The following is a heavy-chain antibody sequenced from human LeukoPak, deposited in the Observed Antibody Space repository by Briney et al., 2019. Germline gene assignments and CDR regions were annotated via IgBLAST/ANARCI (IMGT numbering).Heavy chain of an antibody. V-gene: IGHV3-7*01. Sequence: PGGSRRLSCAASGFTFGCYWMNWVRQAPGKGLEWVANIKQYGNERYYVDSAKGRFTISRDNAKNSLFLQMNSLRAEDTAVYYCVRGGSRLIGAFDIWGQGTMVTVSS. CDR3: VRGGSRLIGAFDI. CDR1: GFTFGCYW. J-gene: IGHJ3*02. D-gene: IGHD1-26*01. CDR2: IKQYGNER.